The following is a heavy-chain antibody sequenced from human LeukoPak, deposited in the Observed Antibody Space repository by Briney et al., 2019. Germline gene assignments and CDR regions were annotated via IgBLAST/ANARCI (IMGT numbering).Heavy chain of an antibody. CDR2: IYNSGST. V-gene: IGHV4-59*12. CDR3: ARATSMVVIDY. D-gene: IGHD3-10*01. Sequence: PSETLSLTCTVSGGSTFSYYWSWIRQPPGKGLEWIGYIYNSGSTTYNPSLKSRVTISVDTSKNQFSLKLSSVTAADTAVYYCARATSMVVIDYWGQGTLVTVSS. J-gene: IGHJ4*02. CDR1: GGSTFSYY.